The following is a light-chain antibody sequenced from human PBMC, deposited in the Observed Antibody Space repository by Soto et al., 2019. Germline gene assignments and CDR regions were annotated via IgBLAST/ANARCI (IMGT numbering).Light chain of an antibody. J-gene: IGLJ2*01. CDR2: RND. CDR1: RSDIGSNY. V-gene: IGLV1-47*01. CDR3: ASWDATRSVPI. Sequence: QSVLTQPPSASGTPGQRVTISCSGSRSDIGSNYVYWYQHLPGMAPKLLIYRNDQRPSGVPDRISGSRSGTSASLDIIGLRSEDEADYYWASWDATRSVPIFGGGTKLTVL.